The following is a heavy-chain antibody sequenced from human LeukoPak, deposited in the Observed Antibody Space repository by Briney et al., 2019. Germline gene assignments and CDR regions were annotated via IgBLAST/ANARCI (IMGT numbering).Heavy chain of an antibody. CDR3: ARTEFYYYYYMDV. D-gene: IGHD3-10*01. J-gene: IGHJ6*03. CDR2: INPNSGGT. CDR1: GYTFTGYY. Sequence: GASVKVSCKASGYTFTGYYMHWVRQAPGQGLEWMGWINPNSGGTNYAQKFQVRGTMTRDTSISTAYMELSRLRSDDTAVYYCARTEFYYYYYMDVWGKGTTVTVSS. V-gene: IGHV1-2*02.